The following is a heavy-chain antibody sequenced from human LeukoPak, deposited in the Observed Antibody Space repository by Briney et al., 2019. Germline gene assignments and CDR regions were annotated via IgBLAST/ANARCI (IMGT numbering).Heavy chain of an antibody. D-gene: IGHD3-16*02. CDR1: GFTFSDYY. V-gene: IGHV3-23*01. Sequence: GGSLRLSCAASGFTFSDYYMSWIRQAPGKGLEWVSAISGSGGSTYYADSVKGRFTISRDNSKNTLYLQMNSLRAEDTAVYYCAKGSGYDYVWGSYRYSFDYWGQGTLVTVSS. J-gene: IGHJ4*02. CDR3: AKGSGYDYVWGSYRYSFDY. CDR2: ISGSGGST.